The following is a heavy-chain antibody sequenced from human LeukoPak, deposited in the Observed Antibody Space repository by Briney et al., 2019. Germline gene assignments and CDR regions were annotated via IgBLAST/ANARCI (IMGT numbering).Heavy chain of an antibody. CDR1: GYSFTSYW. Sequence: GESLGISCKGCGYSFTSYWISWVRQMPGKGLEWMGRIDPSDSYTNYSPSFQGHVTISADKSISTAYLQWSSLKASDTAMYYCAMGIAVAGTEIVDYWGQGTLVTVSS. CDR2: IDPSDSYT. D-gene: IGHD6-19*01. J-gene: IGHJ4*02. V-gene: IGHV5-10-1*01. CDR3: AMGIAVAGTEIVDY.